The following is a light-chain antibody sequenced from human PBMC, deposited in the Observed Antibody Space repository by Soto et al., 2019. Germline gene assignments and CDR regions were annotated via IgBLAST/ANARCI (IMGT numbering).Light chain of an antibody. CDR3: QQYGSSPLT. CDR1: QSVICSQ. V-gene: IGKV3-20*01. J-gene: IGKJ4*01. CDR2: AAS. Sequence: EIVLTQSPGTLSLSPGERATLSCRASQSVICSQLAWYQQKPGQAPSVLIHAASRRATGIPDRFSGSGSGTEFTLTISRLEPEEFAVYYCQQYGSSPLTFGGGNKVEIK.